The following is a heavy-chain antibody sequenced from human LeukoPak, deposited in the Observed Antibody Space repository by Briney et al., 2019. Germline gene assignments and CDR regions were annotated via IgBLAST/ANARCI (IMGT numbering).Heavy chain of an antibody. CDR1: GFTVSSNY. Sequence: PGGSLRLSCAASGFTVSSNYMSWVRQAPGKGLEWVSVIYSGGSTYYADSVKGRFTISRDNSKNTLYLQMNSLRAEDTAVYYCARLGSQWLAWVDYWGQGTLVTVSS. CDR3: ARLGSQWLAWVDY. D-gene: IGHD6-19*01. CDR2: IYSGGST. J-gene: IGHJ4*02. V-gene: IGHV3-53*01.